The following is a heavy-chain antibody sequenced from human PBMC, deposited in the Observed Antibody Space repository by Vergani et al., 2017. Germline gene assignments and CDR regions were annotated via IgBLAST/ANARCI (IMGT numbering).Heavy chain of an antibody. J-gene: IGHJ4*02. D-gene: IGHD3-22*01. CDR1: GFIFKNHG. CDR3: ARDSDYYDSSGYPRNFGY. V-gene: IGHV3-33*01. CDR2: IWDDGSKK. Sequence: QVQLVESGGGVVQPGTSLRLSCAASGFIFKNHGMQWVRQAPGKGLEWVALIWDDGSKKNYGDSMKGRFTISRDNSKDTLYLQMNSLRAEDTAVYYCARDSDYYDSSGYPRNFGYWGQGTLVTVSS.